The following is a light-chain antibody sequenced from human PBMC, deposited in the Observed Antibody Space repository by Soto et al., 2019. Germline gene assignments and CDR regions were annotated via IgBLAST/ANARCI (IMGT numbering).Light chain of an antibody. CDR3: QQRSNWWT. V-gene: IGKV3-11*01. CDR2: DAS. Sequence: EIVLTQSPGTLSLSPGERATLSCRASQSVSYYLAWYQQKPGQAPRLLIYDASSRATGVPDRFSGSGSGTDFTLTISSLEPEDFAVYYCQQRSNWWTFGQGTKVDIK. J-gene: IGKJ1*01. CDR1: QSVSYY.